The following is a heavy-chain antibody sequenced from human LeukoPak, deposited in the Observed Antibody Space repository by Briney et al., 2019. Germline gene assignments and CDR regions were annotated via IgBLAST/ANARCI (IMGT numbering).Heavy chain of an antibody. CDR2: INSDGINT. V-gene: IGHV3-74*01. CDR3: AELGITMIGGV. D-gene: IGHD3-10*02. Sequence: PGGSLRLSCAASGFTFSNYWMHWVRQAPGKGLVWVSRINSDGINTSYADSVKGRFTTSRDNAKNTLNLQMNSLRAEDTAVYYCAELGITMIGGVWGKGTTVTISS. J-gene: IGHJ6*04. CDR1: GFTFSNYW.